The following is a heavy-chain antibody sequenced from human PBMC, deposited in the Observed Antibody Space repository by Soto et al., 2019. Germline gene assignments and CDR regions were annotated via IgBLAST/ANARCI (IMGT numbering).Heavy chain of an antibody. CDR3: AIVGVRRGLRFLEWFSYYYYGMDI. D-gene: IGHD3-3*01. CDR2: IIPIFGTA. V-gene: IGHV1-69*13. J-gene: IGHJ6*02. CDR1: GGSFSSYA. Sequence: SVKVSCKASGGSFSSYAISWVRQASGQGLEWMGGIIPIFGTANYAQKFQGRVTITADESTSTAYMELSSLRSEDTAVYYCAIVGVRRGLRFLEWFSYYYYGMDIWS.